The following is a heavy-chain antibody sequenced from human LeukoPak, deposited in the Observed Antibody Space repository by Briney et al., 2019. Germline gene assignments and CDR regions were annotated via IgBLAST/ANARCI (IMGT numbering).Heavy chain of an antibody. Sequence: SETLSLTCAVYGGSFSGYYWSWIRQPPRKGLEWIGEINHSGSTNYNPSLKSRVTISVDTSKNQFSLKLSSVTAADTAVYYCARVYYSNSYDYWYFDLWGRGTLVTVSS. CDR2: INHSGST. V-gene: IGHV4-34*01. D-gene: IGHD6-13*01. J-gene: IGHJ2*01. CDR3: ARVYYSNSYDYWYFDL. CDR1: GGSFSGYY.